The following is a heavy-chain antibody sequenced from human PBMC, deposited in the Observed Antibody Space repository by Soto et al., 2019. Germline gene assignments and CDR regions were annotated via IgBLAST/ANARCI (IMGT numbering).Heavy chain of an antibody. CDR3: ARVYNPKWELYYYYYYYMDV. Sequence: GGSLRLSCAASGFTFSSYWMHWVRQAPGKGLVWFSRINSDGSSTSYADSVKGRFTISRDNAKNTLYLQMNSLRAEDTAVYYCARVYNPKWELYYYYYYYMDVWGKGTTVTVSS. CDR1: GFTFSSYW. D-gene: IGHD1-26*01. CDR2: INSDGSST. J-gene: IGHJ6*03. V-gene: IGHV3-74*01.